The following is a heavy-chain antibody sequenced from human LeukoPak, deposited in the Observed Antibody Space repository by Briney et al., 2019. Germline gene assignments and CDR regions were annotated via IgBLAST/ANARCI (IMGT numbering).Heavy chain of an antibody. CDR2: IYYSGST. V-gene: IGHV4-39*01. CDR3: ARLDGKVEMAIDY. J-gene: IGHJ4*02. D-gene: IGHD5-24*01. Sequence: SETLSLTCTVSGGSISSSSYYWGWIRQPPGKGLEWIGGIYYSGSTYYNPSLKSRVTISVDTSKNQFSLKLSSVTAADTAVYHCARLDGKVEMAIDYWGQGTLVTVSS. CDR1: GGSISSSSYY.